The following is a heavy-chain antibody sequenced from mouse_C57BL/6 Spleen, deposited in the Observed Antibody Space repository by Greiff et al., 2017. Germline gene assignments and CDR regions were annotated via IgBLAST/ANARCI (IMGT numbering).Heavy chain of an antibody. V-gene: IGHV1-80*01. D-gene: IGHD2-2*01. CDR1: GYAFSSYW. CDR2: IYPGDGDT. J-gene: IGHJ2*01. Sequence: VQLQQSGAELVKPGASVKISCKASGYAFSSYWMNWVKQRPGKGLEWIGQIYPGDGDTTYNGTFKGKATLTADKSSSTAYMQLSSLTAEDAAVYFWARGGATRVTTDYWGQGTTLTVSS. CDR3: ARGGATRVTTDY.